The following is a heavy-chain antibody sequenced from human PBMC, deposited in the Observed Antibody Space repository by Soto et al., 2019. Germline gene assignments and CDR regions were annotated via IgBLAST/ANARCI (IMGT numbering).Heavy chain of an antibody. CDR3: ARGGSGSYYNYYYGMDV. CDR1: GFTFSSYA. D-gene: IGHD3-10*01. J-gene: IGHJ6*02. CDR2: ISYDGSNK. Sequence: GGSLRLSCAASGFTFSSYAMHWVRQAPGKGLERVAVISYDGSNKYYADSVKVRFTISRDNSKNTLYLQMNSLRAEDTSVYYCARGGSGSYYNYYYGMDVWGQGTTVTVSS. V-gene: IGHV3-30-3*01.